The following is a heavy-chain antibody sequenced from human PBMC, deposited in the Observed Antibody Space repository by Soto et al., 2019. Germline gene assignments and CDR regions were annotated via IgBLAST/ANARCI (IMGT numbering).Heavy chain of an antibody. D-gene: IGHD3-16*02. J-gene: IGHJ4*02. Sequence: ASVKVSCKASGYTFTSYGIHWVRQAPGQRLEWMGWINAANGDTKYSPKFQGRVTITRDTSASTAYMELSSLRSEDTAVYYCLGGVIVWGQGTLVTVSS. CDR3: LGGVIV. CDR1: GYTFTSYG. CDR2: INAANGDT. V-gene: IGHV1-3*01.